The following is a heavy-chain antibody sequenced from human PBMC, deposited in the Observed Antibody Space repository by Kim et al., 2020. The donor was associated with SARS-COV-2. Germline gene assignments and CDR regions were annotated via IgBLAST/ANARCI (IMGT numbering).Heavy chain of an antibody. Sequence: SVKVSCKASGGTFSSYAISWVRQAPGQGLEWMGGIIPLFGTANYAQKFQGRVTITADESTSTANMELSSLRSEETAVYYCARELNYYDSSGYYYDGDYWGQGTLVTVSS. J-gene: IGHJ4*02. V-gene: IGHV1-69*13. CDR1: GGTFSSYA. CDR2: IIPLFGTA. D-gene: IGHD3-22*01. CDR3: ARELNYYDSSGYYYDGDY.